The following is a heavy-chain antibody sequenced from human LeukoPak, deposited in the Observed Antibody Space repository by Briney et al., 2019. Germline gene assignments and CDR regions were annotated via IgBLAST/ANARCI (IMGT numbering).Heavy chain of an antibody. Sequence: GGSLRLSCAASGFTLSSNYVGRVRQAPGKGLEWVSHIYSGGSTYHVDAVKGRFTISRDTSENMVFLQMNSLRAEDTAVYYCAKGGGFAKYYFDYWGQGTLVTVSS. CDR2: IYSGGST. CDR3: AKGGGFAKYYFDY. J-gene: IGHJ4*02. CDR1: GFTLSSNY. D-gene: IGHD3-16*01. V-gene: IGHV3-66*01.